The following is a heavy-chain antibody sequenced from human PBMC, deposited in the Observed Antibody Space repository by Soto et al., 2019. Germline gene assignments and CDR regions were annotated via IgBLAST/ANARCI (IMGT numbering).Heavy chain of an antibody. CDR3: ARLDIVVVVAAP. V-gene: IGHV1-18*01. D-gene: IGHD2-15*01. CDR1: GYTFTSYG. J-gene: IGHJ5*02. Sequence: ASVKVSCKASGYTFTSYGSSWVRQAPGQGLEWMGWISAYNGNTNYAQKLQGRVTMTTDTSTSTAYMELRSLRSDGTAVYYCARLDIVVVVAAPWGQGTLVTVSS. CDR2: ISAYNGNT.